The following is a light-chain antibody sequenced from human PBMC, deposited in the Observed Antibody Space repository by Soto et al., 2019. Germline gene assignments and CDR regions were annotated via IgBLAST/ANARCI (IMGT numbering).Light chain of an antibody. J-gene: IGKJ5*01. CDR1: QSFRGL. V-gene: IGKV3-11*01. Sequence: VLTQSPVTLSLSPGERATLSCRASQSFRGLLAWYQQKPGQAPRLLIYDAYIRATGIPPRFSGSGSGTDFTLTISSLEPEDSAVYYCQQRHIWPITFGQGTRLEIK. CDR3: QQRHIWPIT. CDR2: DAY.